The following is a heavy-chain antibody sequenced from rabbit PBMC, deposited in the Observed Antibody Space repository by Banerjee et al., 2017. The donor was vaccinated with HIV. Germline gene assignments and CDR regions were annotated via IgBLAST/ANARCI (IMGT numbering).Heavy chain of an antibody. V-gene: IGHV1S45*01. CDR1: GFSFSSSYW. Sequence: QEQLEESGGDLVKPGASLTLTCTASGFSFSSSYWICWVRQAPGKGLEWIACIYAGSSGSTCYASWAKGRFTISKTSSTTVTLHMTSLTAADTATYFCARDLADNSGYMFNLWGPGTLVTVS. CDR3: ARDLADNSGYMFNL. CDR2: IYAGSSGST. D-gene: IGHD4-1*01. J-gene: IGHJ4*01.